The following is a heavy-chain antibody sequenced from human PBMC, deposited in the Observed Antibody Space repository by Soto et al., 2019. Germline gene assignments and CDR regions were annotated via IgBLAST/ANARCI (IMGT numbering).Heavy chain of an antibody. V-gene: IGHV4-39*01. Sequence: PSETLSLTCTVSGGSISINNYYWGWIRQPPGKGLEWIGNVFYSGITYYNPSLKSRVTISVDTSKNQFSLKMSSVTAADTAVYYCARFSLTKWWFDPWGQGTLVTVS. CDR2: VFYSGIT. CDR1: GGSISINNYY. CDR3: ARFSLTKWWFDP. J-gene: IGHJ5*02. D-gene: IGHD3-9*01.